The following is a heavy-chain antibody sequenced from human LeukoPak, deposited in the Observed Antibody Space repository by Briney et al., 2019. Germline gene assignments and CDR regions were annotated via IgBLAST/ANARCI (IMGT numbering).Heavy chain of an antibody. V-gene: IGHV1-18*01. D-gene: IGHD3-10*01. CDR1: GYTFTSYG. J-gene: IGHJ5*02. CDR2: ISAYNGNT. CDR3: ARDGGLTMVRGVMVVPSERGDNWFDP. Sequence: ASVKVSCKASGYTFTSYGISWVRQAPGQGLEWMGWISAYNGNTNYAQKLQGRVTMTTDTSTSTAYMELRSLRSDDTAVYYCARDGGLTMVRGVMVVPSERGDNWFDPWGQGTLVTVSS.